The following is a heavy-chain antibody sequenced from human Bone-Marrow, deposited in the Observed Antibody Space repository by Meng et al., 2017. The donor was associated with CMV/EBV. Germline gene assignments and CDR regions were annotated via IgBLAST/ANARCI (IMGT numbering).Heavy chain of an antibody. CDR2: IYSGGST. CDR3: ARAEAVAGTWRY. D-gene: IGHD6-19*01. CDR1: GFTFSSYS. V-gene: IGHV3-53*01. Sequence: GASLKISCAASGFTFSSYSMNWVRQAPGKGLEWVSVIYSGGSTYYADSVKGRFTISRDNSKNTLYLQMNSLRAEDTAVYYCARAEAVAGTWRYRGQGTPVTFSS. J-gene: IGHJ4*02.